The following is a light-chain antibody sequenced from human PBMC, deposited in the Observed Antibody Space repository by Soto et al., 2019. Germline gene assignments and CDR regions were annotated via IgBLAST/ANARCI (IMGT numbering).Light chain of an antibody. CDR2: AAS. Sequence: EIVLTQSPGPLSLSPGERATLSCRASQSVADTYLAWYQHKPGQAPRLLIYAASRRATGIPDTFSGSGSGTDFTLTITRLEPEDFALYYWQQYGHSPRTFGQGTRVEIK. CDR1: QSVADTY. V-gene: IGKV3-20*01. J-gene: IGKJ1*01. CDR3: QQYGHSPRT.